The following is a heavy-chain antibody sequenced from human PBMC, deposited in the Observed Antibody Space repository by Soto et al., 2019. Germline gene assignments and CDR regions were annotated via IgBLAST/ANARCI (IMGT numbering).Heavy chain of an antibody. Sequence: GASVKVSCKASGYTFTGYYMHWVRQAPGQGLEWMGWINPNSGGTNYARKFQGWVTMTRDTSISTAYMELSRLRSDDTAVYYCATSPRYYDFWSGYSCWGQGTLVTVSS. J-gene: IGHJ4*02. CDR3: ATSPRYYDFWSGYSC. CDR1: GYTFTGYY. CDR2: INPNSGGT. V-gene: IGHV1-2*04. D-gene: IGHD3-3*01.